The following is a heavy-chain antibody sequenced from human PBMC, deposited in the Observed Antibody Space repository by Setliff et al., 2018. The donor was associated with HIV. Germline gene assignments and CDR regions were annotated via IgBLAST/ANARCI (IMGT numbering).Heavy chain of an antibody. Sequence: GASVKVSCKASGGTFSSYAISWVRQAPGQGLEWMGWMNPNSGYTGYAQKFQGRVTMTRNTSISTAYMELSSLRSEDTAVYYCAREGSVYSSSDPLLNWFDPWGQGTLVTVSS. D-gene: IGHD6-6*01. CDR1: GGTFSSYA. CDR2: MNPNSGYT. V-gene: IGHV1-8*02. CDR3: AREGSVYSSSDPLLNWFDP. J-gene: IGHJ5*02.